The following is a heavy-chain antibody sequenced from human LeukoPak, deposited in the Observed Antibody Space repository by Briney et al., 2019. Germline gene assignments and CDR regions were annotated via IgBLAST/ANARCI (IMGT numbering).Heavy chain of an antibody. CDR3: AREDPFFDY. Sequence: GGSLRLSCAASGFTFSSYAMHWVRQAPGKGLEWVAVISYDGSNKYYADSVKGRFTISRDNSKNTLYLQMNSLRAEDTAVYYCAREDPFFDYWGQGTLVTVSS. J-gene: IGHJ4*02. V-gene: IGHV3-30-3*01. CDR2: ISYDGSNK. CDR1: GFTFSSYA.